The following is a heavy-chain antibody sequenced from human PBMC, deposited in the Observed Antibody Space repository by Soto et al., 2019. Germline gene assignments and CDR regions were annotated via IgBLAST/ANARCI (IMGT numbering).Heavy chain of an antibody. CDR3: TREGSAPYYYYGMDA. J-gene: IGHJ6*02. V-gene: IGHV1-3*01. D-gene: IGHD3-10*01. CDR1: GYTFTSYA. CDR2: INAGNGNK. Sequence: EASVKVSCKASGYTFTSYAMHWVRQAPGQRLEWMGWINAGNGNKNYSQNFQGRVIMTTDTSTSTAYMELRSLRSDDTAIYYCTREGSAPYYYYGMDAWGQGTTVTVSS.